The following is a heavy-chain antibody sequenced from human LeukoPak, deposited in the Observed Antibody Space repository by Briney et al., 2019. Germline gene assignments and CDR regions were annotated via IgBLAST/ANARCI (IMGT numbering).Heavy chain of an antibody. CDR2: ISSSSSYI. Sequence: GGSLRLSCAASGFTFSSYSMNWVRQAPGKGLEWVSSISSSSSYIYYADSVKGRFTISRDNAKNTLYLQMNSLRAEDTAVYYCAKDHGSSWRYFDYWGQGTLVTVSS. CDR1: GFTFSSYS. CDR3: AKDHGSSWRYFDY. D-gene: IGHD6-13*01. V-gene: IGHV3-21*04. J-gene: IGHJ4*02.